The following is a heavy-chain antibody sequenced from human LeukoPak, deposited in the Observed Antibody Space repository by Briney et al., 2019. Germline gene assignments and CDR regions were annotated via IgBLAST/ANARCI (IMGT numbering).Heavy chain of an antibody. Sequence: SETLSLTCTVSGGSISSYYWSRIRQPPGKGLVWIGFIYDSGITNYNPSLKSRVTISVDTSKNQFSLKLSSVTAADTAVYYCARRGYRYADTFDIWGQGTMVTVSS. V-gene: IGHV4-59*08. D-gene: IGHD5-18*01. CDR1: GGSISSYY. CDR3: ARRGYRYADTFDI. J-gene: IGHJ3*02. CDR2: IYDSGIT.